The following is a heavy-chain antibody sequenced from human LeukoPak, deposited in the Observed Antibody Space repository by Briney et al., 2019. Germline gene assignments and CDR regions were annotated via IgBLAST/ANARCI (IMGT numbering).Heavy chain of an antibody. CDR3: ARGGGSGRYGLPFDH. Sequence: GGSLRLSCAASGSTFSSYGMHWVRQAPGKGLEWVAFIRYDGSNKYYADSVKGRFTISRDNARNSLFLQMNSLRAEDTAVYYCARGGGSGRYGLPFDHWGQGTLVTVSS. V-gene: IGHV3-30*02. J-gene: IGHJ4*02. D-gene: IGHD6-13*01. CDR1: GSTFSSYG. CDR2: IRYDGSNK.